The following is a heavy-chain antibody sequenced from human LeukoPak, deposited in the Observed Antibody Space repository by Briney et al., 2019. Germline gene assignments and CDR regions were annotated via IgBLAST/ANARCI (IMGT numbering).Heavy chain of an antibody. Sequence: SETLSLTCTVSGGSISSSSYYWGWIRQPPGKGLEWIGSIYYSGSTYYNPSLKSRVTLSVDLSRNQFSLKLSSVTAADTAVYFCARDGSYGSRVPFDYWGPGTLVSVSS. CDR3: ARDGSYGSRVPFDY. CDR2: IYYSGST. V-gene: IGHV4-39*07. CDR1: GGSISSSSYY. J-gene: IGHJ4*02. D-gene: IGHD3-10*01.